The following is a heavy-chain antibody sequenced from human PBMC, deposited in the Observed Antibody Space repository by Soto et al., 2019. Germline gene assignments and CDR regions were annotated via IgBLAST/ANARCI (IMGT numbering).Heavy chain of an antibody. Sequence: SLRLSCAASGFTFSSYGMHWVRQAPGKGLEWVAVIWYDGSNKYYADSVKGRFTISRDNSKNTLYLQMNSLRAEDTAVYYCARGFRNLPYYMDVWAKGPRSPSP. J-gene: IGHJ6*03. CDR3: ARGFRNLPYYMDV. CDR2: IWYDGSNK. CDR1: GFTFSSYG. D-gene: IGHD3-10*01. V-gene: IGHV3-33*01.